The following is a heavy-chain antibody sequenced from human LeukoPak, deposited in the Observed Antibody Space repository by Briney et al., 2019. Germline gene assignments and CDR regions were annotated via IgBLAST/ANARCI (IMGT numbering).Heavy chain of an antibody. CDR3: ARHIVVVSTPADWFDP. V-gene: IGHV4-39*01. CDR1: GGSISSSSHY. J-gene: IGHJ5*02. D-gene: IGHD2-21*01. CDR2: IYYSGST. Sequence: SEALSLTCTVSGGSISSSSHYWGWIRQPPGRGLEWIGSIYYSGSTYYNPSLKSRVTISVDTSKNQFSLKLSSVSAADTAVYHCARHIVVVSTPADWFDPWGQGTLVTVSS.